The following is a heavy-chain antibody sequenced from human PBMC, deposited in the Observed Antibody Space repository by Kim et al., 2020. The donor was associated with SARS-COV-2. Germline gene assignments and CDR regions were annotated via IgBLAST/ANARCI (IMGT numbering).Heavy chain of an antibody. Sequence: GGSLRLSCAASGFTFSSYAMSWVRQTPGKGLEWVSAISGGGGSTYSAAAVGGRFTTSRDNSNNPLYLQINRLAAETTASYYAATGSCNNCYWPYWY. J-gene: IGHJ2*01. CDR3: ATGSCNNCYWPYWY. D-gene: IGHD1-20*01. CDR2: ISGGGGST. CDR1: GFTFSSYA. V-gene: IGHV3-23*01.